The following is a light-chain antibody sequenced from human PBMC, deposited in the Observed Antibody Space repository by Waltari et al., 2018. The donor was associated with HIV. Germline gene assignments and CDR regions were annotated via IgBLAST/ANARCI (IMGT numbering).Light chain of an antibody. J-gene: IGLJ2*01. CDR3: AAWDDSLNGVV. V-gene: IGLV1-44*01. CDR2: NNK. Sequence: QSVLTQPPSASGTPGQRVTISCSGSNSNLGSNTVNWYQQLPGTAPKLHIYNNKQRPSGVPDRISGSKSGTSASLAISWLQSEDEADYYCAAWDDSLNGVVFGGGTKLTVL. CDR1: NSNLGSNT.